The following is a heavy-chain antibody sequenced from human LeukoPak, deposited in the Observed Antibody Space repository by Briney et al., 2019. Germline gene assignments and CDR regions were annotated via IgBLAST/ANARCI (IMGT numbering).Heavy chain of an antibody. D-gene: IGHD6-13*01. Sequence: GGSLRLSCAASGFTFSSYGMHWVRQAPGKGLEWVAVIWYDGSNKYYADSVKGRFTISRDNSKNTLYLQMNSLRAEDTAVYYCARERRSIAASYGMDVWGQGTTVTVSS. CDR3: ARERRSIAASYGMDV. CDR1: GFTFSSYG. J-gene: IGHJ6*02. V-gene: IGHV3-33*01. CDR2: IWYDGSNK.